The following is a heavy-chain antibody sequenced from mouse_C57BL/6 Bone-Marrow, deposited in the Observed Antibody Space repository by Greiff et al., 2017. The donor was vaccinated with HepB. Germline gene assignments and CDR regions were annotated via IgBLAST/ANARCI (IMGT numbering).Heavy chain of an antibody. CDR3: ARENTAYYAMDY. V-gene: IGHV5-17*01. J-gene: IGHJ4*01. D-gene: IGHD1-2*01. CDR2: ISSGSSTI. CDR1: GFTFSDYG. Sequence: EVHLVESGGGLVKPGGSLKLSCAASGFTFSDYGMHWVRQAPEKGLEWVAYISSGSSTIYYADTVKGRFTISRDNAKNTLFLQMTSLRSEDTAMYYCARENTAYYAMDYWGQGTSVTVSS.